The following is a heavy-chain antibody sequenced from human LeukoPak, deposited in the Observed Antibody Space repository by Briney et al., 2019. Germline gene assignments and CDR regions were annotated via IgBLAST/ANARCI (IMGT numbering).Heavy chain of an antibody. D-gene: IGHD5-18*01. CDR1: GFTFSSYE. CDR3: ARDSYGHPYYYYYYMDV. Sequence: GGSLRLSCAASGFTFSSYEMNWVRQAPGKGLEWVSSISSSSSYIYYADSVRGRFTISRDNAKNSLYLQMNSLRAEDTAVYYCARDSYGHPYYYYYYMDVWGKGTTVTVSS. CDR2: ISSSSSYI. J-gene: IGHJ6*03. V-gene: IGHV3-21*01.